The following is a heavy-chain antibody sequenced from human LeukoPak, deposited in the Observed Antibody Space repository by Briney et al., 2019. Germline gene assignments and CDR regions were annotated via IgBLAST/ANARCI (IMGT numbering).Heavy chain of an antibody. CDR3: AKDPTTGTTPNWFDP. CDR1: GFTFSSYS. J-gene: IGHJ5*02. V-gene: IGHV3-21*04. D-gene: IGHD1-1*01. Sequence: GGSLRLSCAASGFTFSSYSMNWVRRAPGKGLEWVSSISSSNSYIYYADSVKGRFTISRDNSKNTLYLQMNSLRAEDTAVYYCAKDPTTGTTPNWFDPWGQGTLVTVSS. CDR2: ISSSNSYI.